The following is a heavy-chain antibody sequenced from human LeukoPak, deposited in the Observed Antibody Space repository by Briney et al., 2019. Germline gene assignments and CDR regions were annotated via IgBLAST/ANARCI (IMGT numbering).Heavy chain of an antibody. V-gene: IGHV4-4*02. D-gene: IGHD3-22*01. Sequence: SGTLSLTCAVSGGSISSSNWWSWVRQPPGKGLEWIGEIYHSGSTNYNPSLKSRVTISVDKSKNQFSLKLSSVTAADTAVYYCATDSSGSTYYFDYWGQGTLVTVSS. CDR1: GGSISSSNW. CDR2: IYHSGST. CDR3: ATDSSGSTYYFDY. J-gene: IGHJ4*02.